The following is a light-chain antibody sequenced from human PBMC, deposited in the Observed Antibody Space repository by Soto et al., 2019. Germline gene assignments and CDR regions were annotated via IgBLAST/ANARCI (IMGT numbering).Light chain of an antibody. V-gene: IGKV3D-20*01. CDR2: DAS. CDR1: QSVSSSY. CDR3: HQHDSTPSIT. J-gene: IGKJ5*01. Sequence: EIVLTQSPATLYFSPGERATLSCGASQSVSSSYLAWYQQKPGRAPRLLIYDASSRATGIPDRFSGSGSGREVTLPISRREEDEFAVDYCHQHDSTPSITFGQGTRLEIK.